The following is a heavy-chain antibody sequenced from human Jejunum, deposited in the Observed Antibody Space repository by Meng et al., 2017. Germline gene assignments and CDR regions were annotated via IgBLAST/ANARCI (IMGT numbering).Heavy chain of an antibody. D-gene: IGHD3-3*01. CDR3: ARDLPDDFWSGCDH. CDR2: ISGSGGRP. J-gene: IGHJ5*02. Sequence: GGSLRLSCATSGFTFSSYAMSWVRQAPGKGLEWVAGISGSGGRPYYSDSVKGRFAISRDNSNTTLYLQMNSLRAEDTGIYYCARDLPDDFWSGCDHWGQGTLVTVSS. CDR1: GFTFSSYA. V-gene: IGHV3-23*01.